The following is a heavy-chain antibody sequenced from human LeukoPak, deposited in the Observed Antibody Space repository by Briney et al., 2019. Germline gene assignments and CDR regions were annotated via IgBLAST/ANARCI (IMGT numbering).Heavy chain of an antibody. V-gene: IGHV4-59*01. CDR3: ARAYGLDAFDI. CDR1: GGSISSYY. J-gene: IGHJ3*02. Sequence: SETLSLTCTVSGGSISSYYWSWIRQPPGKGLECIGYIYYSGSTNYNPSLKSRVTISVDTSKNQISLKLSSVTAAGTAVYYCARAYGLDAFDIWGQGTMVTVSS. CDR2: IYYSGST. D-gene: IGHD4-17*01.